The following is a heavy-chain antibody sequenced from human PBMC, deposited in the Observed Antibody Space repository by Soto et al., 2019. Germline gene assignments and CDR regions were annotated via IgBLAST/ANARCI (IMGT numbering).Heavy chain of an antibody. CDR3: ARAYDYFFDY. CDR2: INHSGST. D-gene: IGHD3-22*01. V-gene: IGHV4-34*01. CDR1: GGSFSGYY. J-gene: IGHJ4*02. Sequence: SETLSLTCAVYGGSFSGYYWSWIRQPPGKGLEWIGEINHSGSTNYNPSLKSRVTISVDTSKNQFSLKLSSVTAADTAVYYCARAYDYFFDYWGQGTLVTVSS.